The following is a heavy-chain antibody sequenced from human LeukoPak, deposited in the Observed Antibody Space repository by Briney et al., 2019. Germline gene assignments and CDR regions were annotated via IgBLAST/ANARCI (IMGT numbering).Heavy chain of an antibody. J-gene: IGHJ6*02. CDR2: ISSSSSYI. CDR1: GFTFSTYS. V-gene: IGHV3-21*01. Sequence: GGSLRPSCAASGFTFSTYSMNWVRQAPGKGLEWVSSISSSSSYIYYADSVKGRFTISRDNAKNSLYLQMNSLRAEDTAVYYCARDRLGYCSSTSCDSPYYYYYGMDVWGQGTTVTVSS. CDR3: ARDRLGYCSSTSCDSPYYYYYGMDV. D-gene: IGHD2-2*02.